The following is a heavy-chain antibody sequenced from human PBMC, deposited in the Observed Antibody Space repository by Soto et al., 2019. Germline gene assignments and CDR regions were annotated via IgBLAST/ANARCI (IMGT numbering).Heavy chain of an antibody. CDR3: ARDLRLQWYEPMYYFDY. Sequence: EVQLVESGGGLVQPGGSLRLSCAASGFTFSSYSMNWVRQAPGKGLEWVSYISSSSSTIYYADSVKGRFTISRDNAKNSLYLQMNSLRAEDTAVYYCARDLRLQWYEPMYYFDYWGQGTLVTVSP. CDR2: ISSSSSTI. CDR1: GFTFSSYS. D-gene: IGHD4-4*01. V-gene: IGHV3-48*01. J-gene: IGHJ4*02.